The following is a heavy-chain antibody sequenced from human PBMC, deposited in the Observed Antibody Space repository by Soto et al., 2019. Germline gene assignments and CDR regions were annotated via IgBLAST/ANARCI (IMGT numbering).Heavy chain of an antibody. CDR3: AKAVGSSSRDYYYGMDV. CDR1: GFTFSSYA. CDR2: ISGSGVST. Sequence: GGSLRLSCAASGFTFSSYAMSWVRQAPGKGLEWVSAISGSGVSTYYADSVRGRFTISRDNSKNTLYLQMNSLRAEDTAVYYCAKAVGSSSRDYYYGMDVWGQGTTVTVSS. V-gene: IGHV3-23*01. D-gene: IGHD6-6*01. J-gene: IGHJ6*02.